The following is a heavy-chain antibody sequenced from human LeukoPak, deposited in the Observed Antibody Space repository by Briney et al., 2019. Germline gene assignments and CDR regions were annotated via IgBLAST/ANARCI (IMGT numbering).Heavy chain of an antibody. D-gene: IGHD3-16*01. Sequence: GGSLRLSCAASGFTFSSYSMNWLGQAPGKGLEWVSSISSSSCYIYYADSAKRRFTISRDNAKHSLYLQMNSLRAEDTAVDYFSGEGCRRWGSGLYDSFDIWGQGTMVTVSS. CDR1: GFTFSSYS. CDR3: SGEGCRRWGSGLYDSFDI. J-gene: IGHJ3*02. CDR2: ISSSSCYI. V-gene: IGHV3-21*01.